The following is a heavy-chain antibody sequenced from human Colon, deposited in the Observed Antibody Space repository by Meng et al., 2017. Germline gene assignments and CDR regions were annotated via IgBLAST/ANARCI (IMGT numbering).Heavy chain of an antibody. D-gene: IGHD1-26*01. CDR1: GFTVSSYY. CDR2: IYSGGST. Sequence: GESLKISCAASGFTVSSYYLSWVRQAPGKGLEWVSIIYSGGSTYHADSVKGRFTISRDNSKNTLYLQMNSLRAEDTAVYYCARNSGSYPYYFDYWGQGSLVTVS. V-gene: IGHV3-53*01. CDR3: ARNSGSYPYYFDY. J-gene: IGHJ4*02.